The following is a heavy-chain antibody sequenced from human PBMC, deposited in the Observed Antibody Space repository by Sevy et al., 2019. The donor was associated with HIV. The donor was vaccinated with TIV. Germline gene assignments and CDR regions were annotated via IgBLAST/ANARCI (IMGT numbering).Heavy chain of an antibody. D-gene: IGHD2-2*01. CDR1: GGSFSSSTYF. Sequence: SETLSLTCSVSGGSFSSSTYFWGWIRQPPGKGLEWIGSIYYSGSTYYNPSLKSRVTISEDTSKNQFSLKLSSVTAAGTAVYYCASGGAHCSSTSCQSGNFDYWGQGTLVTVSS. CDR2: IYYSGST. CDR3: ASGGAHCSSTSCQSGNFDY. V-gene: IGHV4-39*01. J-gene: IGHJ4*02.